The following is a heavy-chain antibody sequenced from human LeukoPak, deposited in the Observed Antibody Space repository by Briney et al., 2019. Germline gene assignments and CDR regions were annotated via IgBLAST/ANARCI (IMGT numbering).Heavy chain of an antibody. Sequence: SVKVSCKASGFTFTSSAMQWVRQARGQRLEWIGWIVVGSGNTNYAQKFQERVTITRDMSTSTAYMELRSLRSDDTAVYYCARNVGATPLDYWGQGTLVTVSS. D-gene: IGHD1-26*01. CDR3: ARNVGATPLDY. CDR1: GFTFTSSA. CDR2: IVVGSGNT. J-gene: IGHJ4*02. V-gene: IGHV1-58*02.